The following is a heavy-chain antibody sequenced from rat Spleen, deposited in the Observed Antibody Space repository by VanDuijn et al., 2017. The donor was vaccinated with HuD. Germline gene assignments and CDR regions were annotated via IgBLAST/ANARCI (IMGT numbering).Heavy chain of an antibody. CDR1: GFIFSDFY. D-gene: IGHD1-9*01. J-gene: IGHJ2*01. CDR2: ISYGDSSGHSST. CDR3: ARRHYGYTDYFDY. Sequence: EVQLVESDGGLVQPGRSLELSCAASGFIFSDFYMAWVRQAPTKGLEWVATISYGDSSGHSSTYYRDSVKGRFTISTDNAKSTLSLQMDSLRSEDTATYYCARRHYGYTDYFDYWGQGVMVTVSS. V-gene: IGHV5-29*01.